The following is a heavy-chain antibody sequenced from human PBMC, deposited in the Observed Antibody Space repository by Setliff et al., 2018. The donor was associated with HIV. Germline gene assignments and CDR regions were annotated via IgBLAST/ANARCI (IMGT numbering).Heavy chain of an antibody. J-gene: IGHJ4*02. Sequence: PGGSLRLSCAASGFTFSDYYMSWIRQAPGKGLEWVSYISSSSSSYTNYADSVKGRFTISRDNAKNSLYLQMNSLRAEDTAVYYCARGEVWGTPTAGDFWGQGTLVTVSS. CDR1: GFTFSDYY. CDR3: ARGEVWGTPTAGDF. V-gene: IGHV3-11*06. CDR2: ISSSSSSYT. D-gene: IGHD3-16*01.